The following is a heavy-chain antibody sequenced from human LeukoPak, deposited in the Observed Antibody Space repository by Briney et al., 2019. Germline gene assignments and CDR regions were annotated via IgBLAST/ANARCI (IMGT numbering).Heavy chain of an antibody. CDR1: GFSFSSFW. Sequence: GGSLRLSCAASGFSFSSFWMSWVRLAPGKGLEWVANIKQDGSNQQYVDSVKGRFTISRDNAKNSLYLQMTSLRVEDTAVYYCARITAIFSLYYYYYMDVWGKGTTVTVSS. CDR2: IKQDGSNQ. J-gene: IGHJ6*03. V-gene: IGHV3-7*03. D-gene: IGHD1-20*01. CDR3: ARITAIFSLYYYYYMDV.